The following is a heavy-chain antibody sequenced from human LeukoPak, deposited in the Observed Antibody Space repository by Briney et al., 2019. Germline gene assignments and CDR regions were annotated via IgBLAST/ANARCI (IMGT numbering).Heavy chain of an antibody. V-gene: IGHV4-34*01. CDR1: GGSFSGYY. D-gene: IGHD2-21*02. CDR2: INHSGST. CDR3: AGSIVVVTAIQPFDY. J-gene: IGHJ4*02. Sequence: SETLSLTCAVYGGSFSGYYWSWIRQPPGKGLEWIGEINHSGSTNYNPSLKSRVTISVDTSKNQFSLKLSSVTAADTAVYYCAGSIVVVTAIQPFDYWGQGTLVTVSS.